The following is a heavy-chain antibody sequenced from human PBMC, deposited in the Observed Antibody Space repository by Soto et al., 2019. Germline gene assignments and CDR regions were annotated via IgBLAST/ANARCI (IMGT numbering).Heavy chain of an antibody. CDR2: ISSSSSYI. Sequence: PGGSLRLSCAASGFTFSSYSMNWVRQAPGKGLEWVSSISSSSSYIYYADSVKGRFTISRDNAKNSLYLQMNSLRAEDTAVYYCARDRDITKQLAWFDPWGQGTLVTVSS. D-gene: IGHD3-3*01. J-gene: IGHJ5*02. V-gene: IGHV3-21*01. CDR1: GFTFSSYS. CDR3: ARDRDITKQLAWFDP.